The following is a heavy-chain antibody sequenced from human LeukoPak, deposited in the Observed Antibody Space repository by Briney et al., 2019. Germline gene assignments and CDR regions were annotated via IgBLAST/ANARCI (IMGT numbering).Heavy chain of an antibody. V-gene: IGHV1-2*02. CDR1: EYTFTNYY. D-gene: IGHD4-17*01. CDR2: INPNSGVT. J-gene: IGHJ4*02. Sequence: ASVKVSCKASEYTFTNYYMHWVRQAPGQGLEWMGWINPNSGVTNYAKKLQGRVTMTRDTSISTAYMELSRLRSDDTAAFYCARNPLDYGDYYFDYWGQGTLVTVSS. CDR3: ARNPLDYGDYYFDY.